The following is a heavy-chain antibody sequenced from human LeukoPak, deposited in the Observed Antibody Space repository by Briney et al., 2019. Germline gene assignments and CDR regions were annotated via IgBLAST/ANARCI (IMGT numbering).Heavy chain of an antibody. Sequence: ASVKVSCKASGYTFTSYDINWVRQATGQGLEWMGWMNPNSGNTGYAQKFQGRVTMTRNTSISTAYMELSSMRSEDPAVYYCARGRRGQEYFQHWGQGTLVTVSS. CDR1: GYTFTSYD. V-gene: IGHV1-8*01. CDR3: ARGRRGQEYFQH. CDR2: MNPNSGNT. D-gene: IGHD3-10*01. J-gene: IGHJ1*01.